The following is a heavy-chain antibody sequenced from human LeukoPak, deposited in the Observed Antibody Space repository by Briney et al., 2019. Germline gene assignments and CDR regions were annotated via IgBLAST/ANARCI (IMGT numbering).Heavy chain of an antibody. J-gene: IGHJ6*03. Sequence: PGGSLRLSCAASGFTFRSYAMHWVRQAPGRGLEWVAFIRYDGSKTNYGASVKGRFTISRDNAKNSLYLQMNSLRAEDTAVYYCARDNARDGYPYYYYYMDVWGKGTTVTISS. CDR1: GFTFRSYA. CDR3: ARDNARDGYPYYYYYMDV. D-gene: IGHD5-24*01. V-gene: IGHV3-30*02. CDR2: IRYDGSKT.